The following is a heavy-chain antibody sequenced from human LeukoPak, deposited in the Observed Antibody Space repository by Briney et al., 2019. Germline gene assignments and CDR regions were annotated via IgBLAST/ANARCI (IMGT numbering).Heavy chain of an antibody. J-gene: IGHJ4*02. CDR1: GYTFRDYY. CDR2: VNPNSGGS. Sequence: ASVKVSCKASGYTFRDYYIHWVRQAPGQGLEWIGWVNPNSGGSNSAQNFQGRVTMTRDTSISTVYMELSRLTSDDTAVYYCARVLPITLVRGIIGYWGQGTLVTVSS. CDR3: ARVLPITLVRGIIGY. V-gene: IGHV1-2*02. D-gene: IGHD3-10*01.